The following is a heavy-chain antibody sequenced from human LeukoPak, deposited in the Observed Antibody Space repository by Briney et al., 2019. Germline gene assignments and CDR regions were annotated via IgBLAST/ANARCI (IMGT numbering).Heavy chain of an antibody. CDR1: GFSFSNYA. CDR2: ISSNGATT. D-gene: IGHD3-10*01. Sequence: PGGSLRLSCAASGFSFSNYATHWVRQAPGKGLEFVSAISSNGATTYYANSVKGRFTISRDSSKSTLFLQMGSLTTEDMAVYYCARPIQDSGIFRGPVYWGQGILVTVSS. CDR3: ARPIQDSGIFRGPVY. V-gene: IGHV3-64*01. J-gene: IGHJ4*02.